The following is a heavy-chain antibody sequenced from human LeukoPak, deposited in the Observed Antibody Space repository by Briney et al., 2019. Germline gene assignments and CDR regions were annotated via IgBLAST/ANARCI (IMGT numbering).Heavy chain of an antibody. V-gene: IGHV4-34*01. CDR3: ARLTEVVAAGGYYFDY. CDR2: INHSGST. Sequence: SETPSLTCAVYGGSFSGYYWSWIRQPPGKGLEWIGEINHSGSTNYNPSLKSRVTISVDTSKNQFSLKLSSVTAADTAVYYCARLTEVVAAGGYYFDYWGQGTLVTVSS. CDR1: GGSFSGYY. J-gene: IGHJ4*02. D-gene: IGHD2-15*01.